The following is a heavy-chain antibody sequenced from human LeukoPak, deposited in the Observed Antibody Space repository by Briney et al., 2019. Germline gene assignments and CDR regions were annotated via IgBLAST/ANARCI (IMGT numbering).Heavy chain of an antibody. CDR3: ARAYDSSGKIDY. V-gene: IGHV4-38-2*01. CDR2: IYHTGST. D-gene: IGHD3-22*01. J-gene: IGHJ4*02. Sequence: SETLSLTCAVSGYSISSGYYWGWIRLPPGTGLEWIGSIYHTGSTYYNPSLKSRVTISLDTSKNQFSLKLSSVTAADTAVYYCARAYDSSGKIDYWGQGTLVTVSS. CDR1: GYSISSGYY.